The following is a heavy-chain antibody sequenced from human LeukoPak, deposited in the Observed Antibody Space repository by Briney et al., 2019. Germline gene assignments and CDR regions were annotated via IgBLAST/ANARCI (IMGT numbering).Heavy chain of an antibody. CDR3: ARQRSGGCASSIDS. CDR1: GGSFTAYY. Sequence: SETLSLTCAVYGGSFTAYYWSWIRQPPGKGLEWIGEITHTGNNNYNPSLKSRVPISLDTPRNQFSLKVTSGTAADTAVYYCARQRSGGCASSIDSWGQGTLVTVSS. V-gene: IGHV4-34*01. CDR2: ITHTGNN. D-gene: IGHD6-19*01. J-gene: IGHJ4*02.